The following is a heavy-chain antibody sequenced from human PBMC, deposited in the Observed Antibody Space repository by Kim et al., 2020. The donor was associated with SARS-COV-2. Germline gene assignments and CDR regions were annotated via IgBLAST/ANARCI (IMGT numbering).Heavy chain of an antibody. CDR2: ISAYNGNT. J-gene: IGHJ6*02. V-gene: IGHV1-18*01. D-gene: IGHD6-13*01. Sequence: ASVKVSCKASGYTFTSYGISWVRQAPGQGLEWMGWISAYNGNTNYAQKLQGRVTMTTDTSTSTAYMELRSLRSDDTAVYYCARGGVGSWYSDYYYYGMDVWGQGTTVTVSS. CDR3: ARGGVGSWYSDYYYYGMDV. CDR1: GYTFTSYG.